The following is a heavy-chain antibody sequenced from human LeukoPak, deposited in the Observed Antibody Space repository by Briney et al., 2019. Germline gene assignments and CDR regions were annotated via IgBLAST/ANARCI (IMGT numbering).Heavy chain of an antibody. CDR3: ARGPPYSSGCPDY. D-gene: IGHD6-19*01. CDR2: INSDGTSK. Sequence: GGSLRLSCVASGFTFSSYWMHWVRQAPGEGLVWISRINSDGTSKNYAGSVKGRFTISRDNAKNTLYLQMNSLRAEDTAVYYCARGPPYSSGCPDYWGQGNLVTVSS. CDR1: GFTFSSYW. V-gene: IGHV3-74*01. J-gene: IGHJ4*02.